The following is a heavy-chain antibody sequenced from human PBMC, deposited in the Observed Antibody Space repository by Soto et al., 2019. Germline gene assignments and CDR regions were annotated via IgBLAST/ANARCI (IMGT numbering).Heavy chain of an antibody. D-gene: IGHD4-17*01. J-gene: IGHJ4*02. Sequence: QLQLQESGPGLVKPSETLSLTCNVSGGSISSSSYYWGWIRQPPGKGLEWIGSIYYSGSTYYNPSLKSRVTISVDTSKNQFSLKLSAVTAADTAVYYCARSYGDYLSYWGQGTLVTVSS. V-gene: IGHV4-39*01. CDR3: ARSYGDYLSY. CDR2: IYYSGST. CDR1: GGSISSSSYY.